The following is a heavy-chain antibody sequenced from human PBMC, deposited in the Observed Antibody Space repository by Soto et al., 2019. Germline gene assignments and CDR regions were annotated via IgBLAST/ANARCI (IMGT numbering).Heavy chain of an antibody. CDR1: GFTSGDYA. CDR3: TRETGWELLTRYYYYYGMDV. V-gene: IGHV3-49*04. Sequence: PGGSLRLSCTASGFTSGDYAMSWVRQAPGKGLEWVGCIRSKAYGETTEYAESVKGRFTISSDDSKSIAYLQMNSLKTEDTAVYYCTRETGWELLTRYYYYYGMDVWGQGTTVTVSS. CDR2: IRSKAYGETT. J-gene: IGHJ6*02. D-gene: IGHD1-26*01.